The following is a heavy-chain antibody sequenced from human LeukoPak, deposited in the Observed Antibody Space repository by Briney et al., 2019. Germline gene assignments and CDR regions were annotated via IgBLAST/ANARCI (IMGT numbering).Heavy chain of an antibody. Sequence: GGFLRLSCAASGFTVSSNYMSWVRQAPGKGLEWVSVLYSGGSTYYADSVKGRFTISRDNSKNTLYLQMNSLRVEDTAVYYCAIGGNTFFDPWGQGTLVTVSS. J-gene: IGHJ5*02. CDR3: AIGGNTFFDP. V-gene: IGHV3-66*01. D-gene: IGHD1/OR15-1a*01. CDR2: LYSGGST. CDR1: GFTVSSNY.